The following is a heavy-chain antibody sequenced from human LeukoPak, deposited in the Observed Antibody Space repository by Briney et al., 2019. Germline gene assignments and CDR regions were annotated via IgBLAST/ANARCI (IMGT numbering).Heavy chain of an antibody. J-gene: IGHJ4*02. CDR1: GFTFVNYA. CDR2: MSYDGDKK. V-gene: IGHV3-30-3*01. CDR3: AREWGAAADY. D-gene: IGHD6-13*01. Sequence: GGSLRLSCVASGFTFVNYAVHWVRQAPGKGLEWVAVMSYDGDKKYYTDSVKGRFTHSRDNSKSTLYLQMNSLKPQDTAVYFCAREWGAAADYWGQGTLVTVSS.